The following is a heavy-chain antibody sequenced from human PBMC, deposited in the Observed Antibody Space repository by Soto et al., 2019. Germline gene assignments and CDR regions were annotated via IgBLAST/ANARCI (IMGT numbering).Heavy chain of an antibody. V-gene: IGHV3-30*18. J-gene: IGHJ4*02. D-gene: IGHD3-9*01. CDR2: ISYVGSNK. CDR3: AKNGRNYDIFYALGY. CDR1: GFNFIGYG. Sequence: VRPQRLSSAASGFNFIGYGMHCVRKDPGKGLEWVVVISYVGSNKYYAYSVKGRFTISRDNSKNTLYLQMNSLRAEDTALYYFAKNGRNYDIFYALGYWGQGTLVTVSS.